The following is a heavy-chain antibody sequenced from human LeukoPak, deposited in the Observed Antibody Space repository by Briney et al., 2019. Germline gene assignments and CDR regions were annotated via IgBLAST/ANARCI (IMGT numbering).Heavy chain of an antibody. J-gene: IGHJ4*02. CDR3: AESFNDILTGYRR. CDR1: GFTFSSYA. Sequence: GGSLRLSCAASGFTFSSYAMSWVRQAPGKGLEWVSAIRGSGTSTYYADSVKGRFTISRDDSKNTMFLQMNSLRAEDTAVYYCAESFNDILTGYRRWGQGTLVAVSS. D-gene: IGHD3-9*01. CDR2: IRGSGTST. V-gene: IGHV3-23*01.